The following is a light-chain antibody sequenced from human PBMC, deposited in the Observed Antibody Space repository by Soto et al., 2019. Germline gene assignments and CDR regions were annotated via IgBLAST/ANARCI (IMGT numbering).Light chain of an antibody. Sequence: DIQMTQSPSSLSASVGDRVTITCRAIQSISNYLNWYQHKPGKAPNLLIYAASTLQSGVPSRFSGSRSGTDFTLTITHLQPADFASYYCQQSYSSPPTCGQGPKLEIK. J-gene: IGKJ2*01. CDR3: QQSYSSPPT. CDR2: AAS. V-gene: IGKV1-39*01. CDR1: QSISNY.